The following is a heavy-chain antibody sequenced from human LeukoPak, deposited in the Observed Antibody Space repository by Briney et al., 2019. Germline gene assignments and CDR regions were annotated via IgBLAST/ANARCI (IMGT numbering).Heavy chain of an antibody. Sequence: PSETLSLTCTVSGYSISTNYYWAGIRQSPGTGLEWIGSVYHNGETYYNPSLKSRVIISVDTSKNEFSLRLTSVTAADTAVFYCVTPRSWELSDVAVWGKGTTVIVSS. D-gene: IGHD1-26*01. CDR1: GYSISTNYY. J-gene: IGHJ6*04. CDR2: VYHNGET. V-gene: IGHV4-38-2*02. CDR3: VTPRSWELSDVAV.